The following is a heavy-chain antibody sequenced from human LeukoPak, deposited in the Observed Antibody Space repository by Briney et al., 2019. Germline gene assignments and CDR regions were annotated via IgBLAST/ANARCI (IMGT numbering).Heavy chain of an antibody. CDR1: GYTFTIHG. CDR3: ARTTAGDFDY. V-gene: IGHV1-69*13. CDR2: IIPIFGTA. J-gene: IGHJ4*02. Sequence: GASVKVSCKTAGYTFTIHGISWVRQAPGQGLEWMGGIIPIFGTANYAQKFQGRVTITADESTSTAYMELSSLRSEDTAVYYCARTTAGDFDYWGQGTLVTVSS. D-gene: IGHD1-14*01.